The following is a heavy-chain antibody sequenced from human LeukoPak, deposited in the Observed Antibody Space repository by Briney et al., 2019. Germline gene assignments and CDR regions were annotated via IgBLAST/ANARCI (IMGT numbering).Heavy chain of an antibody. CDR2: IYPGDSDT. Sequence: GESLKISCKGSGYSFTSYWIGWVRQMPGKGLEWMGIIYPGDSDTRYSPSFQGQVTISADKSISTAYLQWSSLKASDTAMYYCARLPYGSGFRVSGYYYMDVWGKGTTVTVSS. V-gene: IGHV5-51*01. D-gene: IGHD3-10*01. J-gene: IGHJ6*03. CDR1: GYSFTSYW. CDR3: ARLPYGSGFRVSGYYYMDV.